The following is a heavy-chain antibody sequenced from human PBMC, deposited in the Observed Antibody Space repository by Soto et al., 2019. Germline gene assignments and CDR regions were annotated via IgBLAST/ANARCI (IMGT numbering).Heavy chain of an antibody. Sequence: GGSLRLSCAASGFTFSSYAMHWVRQAPGKGLEWVAVISYDGSNKYYADSVKGRFTISRDNSKNTLYLQMNSLRAEDTAVYYCARDGEDYDSSGVMGLYFDYWGQGTLVTVSS. CDR2: ISYDGSNK. CDR3: ARDGEDYDSSGVMGLYFDY. CDR1: GFTFSSYA. J-gene: IGHJ4*02. V-gene: IGHV3-30-3*01. D-gene: IGHD3-22*01.